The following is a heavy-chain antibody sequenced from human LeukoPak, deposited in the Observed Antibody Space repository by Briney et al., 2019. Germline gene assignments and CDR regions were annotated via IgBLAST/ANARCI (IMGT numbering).Heavy chain of an antibody. CDR3: ARGQYDFWSGYYSGNYFDY. CDR2: IYYSGTT. CDR1: GGSISSSSYY. V-gene: IGHV4-39*07. J-gene: IGHJ4*02. Sequence: RPSETLSLTCSVSGGSISSSSYYWGWIRQPPGKGLEWIGTIYYSGTTYYNPSLKSRVTISVDTSKNQFSLKLSSVTAADTAVYYCARGQYDFWSGYYSGNYFDYWGQGTLVTVSS. D-gene: IGHD3-3*01.